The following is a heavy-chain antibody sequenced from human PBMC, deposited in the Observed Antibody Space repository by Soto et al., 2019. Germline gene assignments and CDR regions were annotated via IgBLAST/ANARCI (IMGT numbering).Heavy chain of an antibody. Sequence: SETLSLTCAVSGGSISSSNWWSWVRQPPGKGLEWIGEIYHSGSTNYNPSLKSRVTISVDKSKNQFSLKLSSVTAADTAVYYCARGIGYCSGGSCYFDYWGQGILVTVSS. V-gene: IGHV4-4*02. D-gene: IGHD2-15*01. J-gene: IGHJ4*02. CDR2: IYHSGST. CDR1: GGSISSSNW. CDR3: ARGIGYCSGGSCYFDY.